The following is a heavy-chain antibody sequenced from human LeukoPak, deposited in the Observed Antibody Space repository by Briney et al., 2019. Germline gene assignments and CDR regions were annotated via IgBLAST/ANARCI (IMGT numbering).Heavy chain of an antibody. V-gene: IGHV3-23*01. D-gene: IGHD3-22*01. J-gene: IGHJ4*02. CDR2: ISGSGGST. CDR3: AKSHDSGGYYRYLFDY. Sequence: GGSLRLSCAACGFTFSSYAMSWVRQAPGKGLEWVSAISGSGGSTYYADSVKGRFTISRDNSKNTLYLQMNSLRAEDTAVYYCAKSHDSGGYYRYLFDYWGQGTLVTVSS. CDR1: GFTFSSYA.